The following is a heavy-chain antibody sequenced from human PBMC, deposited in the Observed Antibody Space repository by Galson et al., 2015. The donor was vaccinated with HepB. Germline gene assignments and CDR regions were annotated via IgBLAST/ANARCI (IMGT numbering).Heavy chain of an antibody. CDR3: ARTKAIVGATFDY. CDR1: GYSISSGYY. Sequence: LSLTCAVSGYSISSGYYWGWIRQPPGKGLEWIGSIYHSGSTYYNPSLKSRVTISVDTSKNQFSLKLSSVTAADTAVYYCARTKAIVGATFDYWGQGTLVTVSS. D-gene: IGHD1-26*01. J-gene: IGHJ4*02. CDR2: IYHSGST. V-gene: IGHV4-38-2*01.